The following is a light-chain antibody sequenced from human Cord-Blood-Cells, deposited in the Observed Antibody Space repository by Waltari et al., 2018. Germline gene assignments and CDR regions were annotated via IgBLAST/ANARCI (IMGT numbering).Light chain of an antibody. J-gene: IGKJ2*02. CDR2: AAS. CDR1: QSSSSY. Sequence: DIQMTQSPSSLSASVGDRVTLTCRVRQSSSSYIKWYQQKTGKPPKRLINAASSLQSWVPSRYSGSGSGTDFTLTISNLQPEDFASYYAQPWYSTLWGTFGQGNNLE. V-gene: IGKV1-39*01. CDR3: QPWYSTLWGT.